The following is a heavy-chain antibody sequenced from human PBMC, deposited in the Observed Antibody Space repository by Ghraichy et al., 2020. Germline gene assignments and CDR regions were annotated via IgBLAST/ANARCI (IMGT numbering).Heavy chain of an antibody. CDR3: ARVQMVRGVINDPYFDY. CDR1: GGSISSGGYS. J-gene: IGHJ4*02. V-gene: IGHV4-30-2*01. Sequence: SETLSLTCAVSGGSISSGGYSWSWIRQPPGKGLEWIGYIYHSGSTYYNPSLKSRVTISVDRSKNQFSLKLSSVTAADTAVYYCARVQMVRGVINDPYFDYWGQGTLVTVSS. CDR2: IYHSGST. D-gene: IGHD3-10*01.